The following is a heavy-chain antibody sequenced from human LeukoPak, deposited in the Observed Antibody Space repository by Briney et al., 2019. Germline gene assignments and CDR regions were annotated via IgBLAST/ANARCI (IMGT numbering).Heavy chain of an antibody. CDR2: ISSSTYI. CDR1: GFTFSSYS. Sequence: PGGSLRLSCAASGFTFSSYSMNWVRQAPGKGLEWVSYISSSTYIYYADSVKGRFTISRDNAKNSLDLQMNSLRAEDTAVYYCARAATGTFDYWGQGTLVTVSS. D-gene: IGHD1-7*01. V-gene: IGHV3-21*01. J-gene: IGHJ4*02. CDR3: ARAATGTFDY.